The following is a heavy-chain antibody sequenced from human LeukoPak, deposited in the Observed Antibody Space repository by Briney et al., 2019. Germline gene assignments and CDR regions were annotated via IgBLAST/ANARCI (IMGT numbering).Heavy chain of an antibody. Sequence: ETLSLTCTVSGGSISSYYWSWVRQAPGKGLEWVSGISGRGGSTYYADSVKGRFTISRDNFKNTLNLQMESLRAEDTAVYYCAKDVTDDSSGSDYWGQGTLVTVSS. CDR1: GGSISSYY. CDR2: ISGRGGST. V-gene: IGHV3-23*01. D-gene: IGHD3-22*01. J-gene: IGHJ4*02. CDR3: AKDVTDDSSGSDY.